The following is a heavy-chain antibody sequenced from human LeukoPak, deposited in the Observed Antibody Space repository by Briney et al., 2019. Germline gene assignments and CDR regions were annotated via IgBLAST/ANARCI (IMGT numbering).Heavy chain of an antibody. CDR2: IYYSGST. CDR3: ARVRRGSSWFSNWFDP. Sequence: SETLSLTCTVSGGSISSYYWSWIRQPPGKGLEWIGYIYYSGSTNYNPSLKSRVTISVDTSKNQFSLKLSSVTAADMAVYYCARVRRGSSWFSNWFDPWGQGTLVTVSS. V-gene: IGHV4-59*01. J-gene: IGHJ5*02. D-gene: IGHD6-13*01. CDR1: GGSISSYY.